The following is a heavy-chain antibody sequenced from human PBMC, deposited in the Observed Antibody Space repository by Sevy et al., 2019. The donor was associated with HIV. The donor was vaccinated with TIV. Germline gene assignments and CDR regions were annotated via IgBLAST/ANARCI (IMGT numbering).Heavy chain of an antibody. Sequence: SGPTLVKPTQTLTLTCTFSGFSLSTSGVGVGWIRQPPGKALEWLGLIYWNDDKRYSPSLKSRLTITKDTSKNQVVLTMTNMDPVDTATYYCAHRGTQQWLGIYFDYWGQGTLVTVSS. J-gene: IGHJ4*02. CDR2: IYWNDDK. CDR3: AHRGTQQWLGIYFDY. D-gene: IGHD6-19*01. V-gene: IGHV2-5*01. CDR1: GFSLSTSGVG.